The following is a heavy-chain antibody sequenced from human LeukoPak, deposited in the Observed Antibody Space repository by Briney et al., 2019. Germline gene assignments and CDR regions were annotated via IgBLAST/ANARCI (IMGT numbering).Heavy chain of an antibody. V-gene: IGHV3-23*01. CDR1: GLTFSSYA. CDR3: AKAYRVATMPLGY. J-gene: IGHJ4*02. CDR2: ISGSGGST. D-gene: IGHD5-12*01. Sequence: GGSLRLSCAASGLTFSSYAMSWVRQAPGKGLEWVSAISGSGGSTYYADSVKGRFTISRDNSKNTLYLQMNSLRAEDTAVYYCAKAYRVATMPLGYWGQGTLVTVSS.